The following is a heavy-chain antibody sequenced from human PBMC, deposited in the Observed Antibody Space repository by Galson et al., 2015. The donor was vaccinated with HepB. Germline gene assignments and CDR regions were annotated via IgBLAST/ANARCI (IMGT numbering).Heavy chain of an antibody. J-gene: IGHJ2*01. Sequence: SLRLSCAASGFFFRTYAMSWVRQAPGKGLEWVSGISDSGTSTFYADSLRGRFTISRDNSKNTLFLQMNSLRVEDTAIYYCATSVRDWGSTFWYLSVWGRGTLVTVSS. V-gene: IGHV3-23*01. CDR3: ATSVRDWGSTFWYLSV. CDR2: ISDSGTST. D-gene: IGHD7-27*01. CDR1: GFFFRTYA.